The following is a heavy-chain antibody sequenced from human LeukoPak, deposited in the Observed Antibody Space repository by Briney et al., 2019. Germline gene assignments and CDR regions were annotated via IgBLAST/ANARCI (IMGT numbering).Heavy chain of an antibody. CDR1: GYTLTEFS. V-gene: IGHV1-24*01. J-gene: IGHJ4*02. Sequence: ASVKVSCKVSGYTLTEFSMHWVRQAPGKGLEWMGGFDPEDGETIYAQKFQGRVTMIEDTSTDTAYMELSSLRSEDTAVYYCATQLDYGDLVYWGQGTLVTVSS. CDR3: ATQLDYGDLVY. D-gene: IGHD4-17*01. CDR2: FDPEDGET.